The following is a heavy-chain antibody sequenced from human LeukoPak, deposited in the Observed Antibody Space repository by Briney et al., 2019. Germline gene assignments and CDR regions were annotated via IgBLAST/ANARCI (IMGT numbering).Heavy chain of an antibody. Sequence: GGSLRLSCAASGFTFSSYSMNWVRQAPGEGLDWVSFISSSSNIIHYADSVKGRFTIPRDNAKNSVYLEMNSLRAEDTAVYYCARGDSTGTNLDFWGQGTLVTVSS. CDR1: GFTFSSYS. CDR3: ARGDSTGTNLDF. V-gene: IGHV3-48*04. D-gene: IGHD1-1*01. J-gene: IGHJ4*02. CDR2: ISSSSNII.